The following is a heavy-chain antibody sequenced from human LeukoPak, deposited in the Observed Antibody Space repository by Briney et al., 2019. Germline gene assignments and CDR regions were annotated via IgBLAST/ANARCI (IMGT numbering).Heavy chain of an antibody. CDR1: GGTFSSYA. V-gene: IGHV1-69*13. D-gene: IGHD3-10*01. Sequence: ASVKVSCKASGGTFSSYAISWVRQAPGQGLEWMGGIIPIFGTANYAQKFQGRVTITADESTSTAYMELSSLRSEDTAVYYCATRQRDLDMVYWGQGTLVTVSS. CDR3: ATRQRDLDMVY. J-gene: IGHJ4*02. CDR2: IIPIFGTA.